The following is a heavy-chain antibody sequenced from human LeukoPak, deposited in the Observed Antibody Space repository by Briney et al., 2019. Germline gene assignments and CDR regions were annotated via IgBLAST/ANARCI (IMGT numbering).Heavy chain of an antibody. CDR3: ARTVKNFWSGYYFDY. D-gene: IGHD3-3*01. CDR2: IYYSGST. V-gene: IGHV4-59*08. Sequence: SETLSLTCTVSGGSISSYYWSWIRQPPGKGLEWIGYIYYSGSTYYNPSLKSRVTISVDTSKNQFSLKLSSVTAADTAVYYCARTVKNFWSGYYFDYWGQGTLVTVSS. J-gene: IGHJ4*02. CDR1: GGSISSYY.